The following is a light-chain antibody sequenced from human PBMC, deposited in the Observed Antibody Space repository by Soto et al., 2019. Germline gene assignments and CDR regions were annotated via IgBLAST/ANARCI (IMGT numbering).Light chain of an antibody. CDR1: QDISDR. CDR3: QAYKTAPAT. J-gene: IGKJ4*01. Sequence: DIQMTQPPTSLSASVGDSVTITCRASQDISDRLAWYQQKPGKVPKLLIYHTSTLQSGVPSRFSGSGSGTDFTLTISSLQAEDFATYHCQAYKTAPATFGGGTKVE. CDR2: HTS. V-gene: IGKV1-27*01.